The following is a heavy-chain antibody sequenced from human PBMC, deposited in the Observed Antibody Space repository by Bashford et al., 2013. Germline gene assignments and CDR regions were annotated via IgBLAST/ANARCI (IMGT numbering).Heavy chain of an antibody. CDR3: ARGDYSSGWYYFDF. D-gene: IGHD6-19*01. V-gene: IGHV1-69*01. CDR2: IIPIFGTA. Sequence: WVRQAPGQGLEWMGGIIPIFGTANYAQKFQGRVTITADESTSTAYMELSSLRSDDTAMYFCARGDYSSGWYYFDFWGQGTLVTVSS. J-gene: IGHJ4*02.